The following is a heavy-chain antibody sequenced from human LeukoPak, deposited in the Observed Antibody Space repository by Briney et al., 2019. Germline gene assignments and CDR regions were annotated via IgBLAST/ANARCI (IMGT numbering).Heavy chain of an antibody. CDR3: AKDGYYDSSAYYYVRYFDL. D-gene: IGHD3-22*01. CDR1: GFTFSTYA. J-gene: IGHJ2*01. CDR2: MSGSGGST. Sequence: PGESLRLSCAASGFTFSTYAMSWVRQAPGRGLEWVSAMSGSGGSTYYADSVKGRFTISRDNSKNTLYLQMNSLRAEDTAVYYCAKDGYYDSSAYYYVRYFDLWGRGTLVTVSS. V-gene: IGHV3-23*01.